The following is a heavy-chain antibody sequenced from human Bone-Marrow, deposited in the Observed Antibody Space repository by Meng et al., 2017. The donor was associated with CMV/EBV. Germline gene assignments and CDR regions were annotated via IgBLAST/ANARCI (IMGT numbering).Heavy chain of an antibody. D-gene: IGHD3-3*01. J-gene: IGHJ4*01. CDR1: GGSFSGYY. CDR2: INHSGST. CDR3: ARVKQYYDFWSGYYTSFLFDY. V-gene: IGHV4-34*01. Sequence: GSLRLSCAVYGGSFSGYYWSWIRQPPGKGLEWIGEINHSGSTNYNPSLKSRVTISVDTSKNQFSLKLSSVTAADTAVYYCARVKQYYDFWSGYYTSFLFDYWGHGTLVTVSS.